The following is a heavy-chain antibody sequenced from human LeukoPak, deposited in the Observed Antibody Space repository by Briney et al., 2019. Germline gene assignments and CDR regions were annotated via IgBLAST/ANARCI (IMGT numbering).Heavy chain of an antibody. J-gene: IGHJ4*02. D-gene: IGHD3-3*01. CDR3: AKPSRVLRFLEWPPSPFDY. V-gene: IGHV3-30*02. CDR2: IRYDGSNK. Sequence: GGSLRLSCAASGLIFCNYGMHWVRQATGKGLEWVAFIRYDGSNKHYADSVKGRFTISRDNSKNTLYLQMNSLRAEDTAVYYCAKPSRVLRFLEWPPSPFDYWGQGTLVTVSS. CDR1: GLIFCNYG.